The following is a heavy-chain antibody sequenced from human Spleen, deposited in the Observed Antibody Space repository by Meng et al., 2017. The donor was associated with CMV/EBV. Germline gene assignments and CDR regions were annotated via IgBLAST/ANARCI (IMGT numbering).Heavy chain of an antibody. CDR1: GFIFSDFG. CDR2: IRFDASLK. J-gene: IGHJ3*02. CDR3: AKDIIVVGTDAFDI. D-gene: IGHD3-22*01. V-gene: IGHV3-30*02. Sequence: GESLKISCAASGFIFSDFGLHWVHQAPGKGLEWLAFIRFDASLKYYADSVKGRFTISRDNSRNTLYLQMNSLRVDDTAVYYCAKDIIVVGTDAFDIWGRGTMVTVSS.